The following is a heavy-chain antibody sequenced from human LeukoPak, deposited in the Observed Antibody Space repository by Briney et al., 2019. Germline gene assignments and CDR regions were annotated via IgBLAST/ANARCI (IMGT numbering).Heavy chain of an antibody. J-gene: IGHJ4*02. CDR2: IKQDGSEK. Sequence: GGSLRLSCAAPGFTFSNYWMSWVRQAPGKGLEWVANIKQDGSEKYYVDSVKGRFTISRDNAKNSLYLQMNSLRAEDTAVYYCARDKIVGATHFDYWGQGTLVTVSS. CDR1: GFTFSNYW. CDR3: ARDKIVGATHFDY. V-gene: IGHV3-7*01. D-gene: IGHD1-26*01.